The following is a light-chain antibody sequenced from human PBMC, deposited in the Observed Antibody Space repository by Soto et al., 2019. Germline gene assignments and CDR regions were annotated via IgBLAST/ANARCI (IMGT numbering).Light chain of an antibody. V-gene: IGKV4-1*01. CDR1: QSVLYSSKNKNY. CDR2: WAS. J-gene: IGKJ2*01. Sequence: DIVMTQSPDSLAVSLGERATINCKSSQSVLYSSKNKNYLAWYQQKPGQPPKLLIYWASTRESGVPDRFSGSGSGTDFTLTISNLQAEDVAVYYCQQYYSTPYTFGQGTKLEIK. CDR3: QQYYSTPYT.